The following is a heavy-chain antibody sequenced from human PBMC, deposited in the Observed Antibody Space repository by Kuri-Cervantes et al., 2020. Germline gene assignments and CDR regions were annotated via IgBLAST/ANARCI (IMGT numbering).Heavy chain of an antibody. D-gene: IGHD3-10*01. V-gene: IGHV3-23*01. Sequence: GESLKISCAASGFTFSSYAMSWVRQAPGKGLEWVSAISGSGGSTYYADSVKGRFTISRDNSKNTLYLQMNSLRAEDTAVYYCAREGMLWFGEQGWFDPWGQGTLVTVSS. CDR2: ISGSGGST. CDR1: GFTFSSYA. CDR3: AREGMLWFGEQGWFDP. J-gene: IGHJ5*02.